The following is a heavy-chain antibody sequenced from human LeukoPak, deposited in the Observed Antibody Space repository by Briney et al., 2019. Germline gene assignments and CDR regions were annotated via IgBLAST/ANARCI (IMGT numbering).Heavy chain of an antibody. Sequence: GGSLRFSCAASGFTFSSYAMSWVRQAPGKGLEWVSAISGSGGRTYYADSVKGRFTISRYNSKNTLYLQMNSLRAEDTAVYYCAKDVGGPFQHWGQGTLVTVSS. CDR3: AKDVGGPFQH. V-gene: IGHV3-23*01. CDR2: ISGSGGRT. CDR1: GFTFSSYA. J-gene: IGHJ1*01.